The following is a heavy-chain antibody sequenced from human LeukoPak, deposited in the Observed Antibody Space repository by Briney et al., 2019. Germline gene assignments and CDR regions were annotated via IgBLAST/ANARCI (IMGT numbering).Heavy chain of an antibody. CDR3: ARDQRAYGIAAAGTIAFDI. V-gene: IGHV1-69*05. CDR1: GGTFSSYA. CDR2: IIPIFGTA. J-gene: IGHJ3*02. Sequence: SVKVSCKASGGTFSSYAISWVRQAPGQGLEWMGRIIPIFGTANYAQRFQGRVTITTDESTSTAYMELSSLRSEDTAVYYCARDQRAYGIAAAGTIAFDIWGQGTMVTVSS. D-gene: IGHD6-13*01.